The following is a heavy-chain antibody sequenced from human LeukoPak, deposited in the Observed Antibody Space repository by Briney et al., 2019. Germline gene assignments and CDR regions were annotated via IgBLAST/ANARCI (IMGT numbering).Heavy chain of an antibody. D-gene: IGHD6-13*01. CDR1: GGSISSGDYY. CDR2: IYYSGST. J-gene: IGHJ4*02. Sequence: SETLSLTCTVSGGSISSGDYYWSWIRRPPGKGLEWIGYIYYSGSTYYNPSLKSRVTISVDTSKNQFSLKLSSVTAADTAVYYCARGFGSSWYYFDYWGQGTLVTVSS. CDR3: ARGFGSSWYYFDY. V-gene: IGHV4-30-4*01.